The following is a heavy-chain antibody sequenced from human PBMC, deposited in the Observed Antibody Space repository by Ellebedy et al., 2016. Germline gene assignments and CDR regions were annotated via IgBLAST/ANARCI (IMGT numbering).Heavy chain of an antibody. CDR2: ISSSSSYI. Sequence: GESLKISXAASGFTFSSYSMNWVRQAPGKGLEWVSSISSSSSYIYYADSVKGRFTISRDNAKNSLYLQMNSLRAEDTAVYYCARLYGSGSYTNVWGQGTLVTVSS. CDR3: ARLYGSGSYTNV. CDR1: GFTFSSYS. V-gene: IGHV3-21*01. J-gene: IGHJ4*02. D-gene: IGHD3-10*01.